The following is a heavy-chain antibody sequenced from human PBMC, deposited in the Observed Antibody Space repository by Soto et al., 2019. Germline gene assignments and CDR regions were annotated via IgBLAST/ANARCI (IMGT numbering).Heavy chain of an antibody. V-gene: IGHV2-5*01. CDR2: VYWNDDK. CDR3: AHRHFNKVAYFDY. J-gene: IGHJ4*02. Sequence: KESGPTLVKPTQTLTLTCTVSGFSLSTNGVGVGWIRQPPGKALEWLAIVYWNDDKRYSPSLESRLTIARDASKNQVVLTMTNIDPVDTATYYCAHRHFNKVAYFDYWGQGTLVTVSS. CDR1: GFSLSTNGVG.